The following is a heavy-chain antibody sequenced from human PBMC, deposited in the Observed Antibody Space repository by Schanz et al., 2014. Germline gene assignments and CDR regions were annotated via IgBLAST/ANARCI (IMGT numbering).Heavy chain of an antibody. CDR1: GYSFTPFP. CDR2: INAANGNT. CDR3: ARGRTFDY. Sequence: QVQLVQSWAEVKGPGASVKVSCKASGYSFTPFPIHWVRQAPGQRLEWMGWINAANGNTRYSQKFQGRVTITRDTSANTAYIELHILTSEDTAVYYCARGRTFDYWGQGTLVTVSS. V-gene: IGHV1-3*01. J-gene: IGHJ4*02.